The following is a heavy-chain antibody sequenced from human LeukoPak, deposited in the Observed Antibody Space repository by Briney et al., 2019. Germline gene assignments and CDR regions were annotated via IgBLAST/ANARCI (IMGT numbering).Heavy chain of an antibody. D-gene: IGHD3-10*01. J-gene: IGHJ4*02. Sequence: PSETLSLTCAVYGGSFSGYYWSWIRQPPGKGLEWIGEINHSGSTNYNPSLKSRVTISVDTSKNQFSQKLSSVTAADTAVYYCARGRLVRGATYDYWGQGTLVTVSS. CDR3: ARGRLVRGATYDY. V-gene: IGHV4-34*01. CDR1: GGSFSGYY. CDR2: INHSGST.